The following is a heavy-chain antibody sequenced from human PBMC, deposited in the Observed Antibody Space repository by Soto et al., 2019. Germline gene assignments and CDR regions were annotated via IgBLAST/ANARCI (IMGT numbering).Heavy chain of an antibody. Sequence: ASVKVSCKASGYTFTSYGISWVRQAPGQGLEWMGWISAYNGNTNYAQKLQGRVTMTTDTSTSTAYMELRSLRSDDTAVYYCAREGYSSSWYRFKHYYYGMDVWGQGTTVTAP. V-gene: IGHV1-18*04. D-gene: IGHD6-13*01. CDR2: ISAYNGNT. J-gene: IGHJ6*02. CDR1: GYTFTSYG. CDR3: AREGYSSSWYRFKHYYYGMDV.